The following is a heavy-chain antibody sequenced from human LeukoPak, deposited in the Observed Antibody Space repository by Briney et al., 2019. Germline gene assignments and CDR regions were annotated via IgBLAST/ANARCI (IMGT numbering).Heavy chain of an antibody. J-gene: IGHJ5*02. V-gene: IGHV4-59*01. CDR1: GGSIRSYY. CDR2: IYYTGTT. CDR3: ARSLYGSGNSWFDP. D-gene: IGHD3-10*01. Sequence: SETLSLTCTVSGGSIRSYYGSWIRQPPGKGLEWIGYIYYTGTTNYNPSLKSRVTISVDTSKNQFSLKLSSVTAADTAVYYCARSLYGSGNSWFDPWGQGTLVTVSS.